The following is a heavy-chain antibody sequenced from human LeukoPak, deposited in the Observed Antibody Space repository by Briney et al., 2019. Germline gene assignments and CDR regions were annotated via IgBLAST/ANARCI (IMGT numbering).Heavy chain of an antibody. CDR2: ISSSSSYI. CDR1: GFTFSSYS. Sequence: GGSLRLSCAASGFTFSSYSMNWVRQAPGRGLEWVSSISSSSSYIYYADSVKGRFTISRDNAKNSLYLQMNSLRAEDTAVYHCARDGGWALDYWGQGTLVTVSS. J-gene: IGHJ4*02. CDR3: ARDGGWALDY. V-gene: IGHV3-21*01. D-gene: IGHD2-15*01.